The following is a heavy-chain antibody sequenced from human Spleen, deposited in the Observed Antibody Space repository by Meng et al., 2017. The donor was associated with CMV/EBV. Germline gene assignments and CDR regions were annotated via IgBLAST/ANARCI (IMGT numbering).Heavy chain of an antibody. CDR3: ARDSTLETPYYFDY. J-gene: IGHJ4*02. D-gene: IGHD2-15*01. CDR1: GFTFDDYG. CDR2: INWNGGST. Sequence: GESPKISRAASGFTFDDYGMSWVRQAPGKGLEWVSGINWNGGSTGYADSVKGRFTISRDNAKNSLYLQMNSLRAEDTALYYCARDSTLETPYYFDYWGQGTLVTVSS. V-gene: IGHV3-20*04.